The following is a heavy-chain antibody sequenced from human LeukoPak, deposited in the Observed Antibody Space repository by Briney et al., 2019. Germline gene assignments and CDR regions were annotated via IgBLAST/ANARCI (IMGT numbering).Heavy chain of an antibody. V-gene: IGHV3-23*01. CDR3: AKAQYSGYDWYWFDP. CDR1: GFTFSSYG. Sequence: GGTLRLSCAASGFTFSSYGMSWVRQAPGKGPEWVSAISGSGGSTYYADSVKGRFTISRDNSKNTLYLQMNSLRAEDTAVYYCAKAQYSGYDWYWFDPWGQGTLVTVSS. CDR2: ISGSGGST. J-gene: IGHJ5*02. D-gene: IGHD5-12*01.